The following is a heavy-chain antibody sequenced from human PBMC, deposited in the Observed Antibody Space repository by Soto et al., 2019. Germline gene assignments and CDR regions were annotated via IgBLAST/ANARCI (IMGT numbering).Heavy chain of an antibody. CDR2: IFSSGST. D-gene: IGHD5-12*01. Sequence: XETLSLTCTVAGGSISSFYWNWIRQSAGKGLEWIGRIFSSGSTSFNPSLESRVAMSVDTSKNHFSLNLSSVTAADMAVYYCAREGSYSAYNFAHGIQLWSFDFWGQGALVTVYS. V-gene: IGHV4-4*07. CDR3: AREGSYSAYNFAHGIQLWSFDF. J-gene: IGHJ4*02. CDR1: GGSISSFY.